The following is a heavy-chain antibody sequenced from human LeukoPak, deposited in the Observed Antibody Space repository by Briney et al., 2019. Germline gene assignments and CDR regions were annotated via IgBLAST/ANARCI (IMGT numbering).Heavy chain of an antibody. Sequence: TTSETLSLTCTVSGGSISSSSYYWSWIRQPAGKGLEWIGRIYTSWSTNYNPSLKSRVTMSVDTSKNQFSLKLSSVTAADTAVYYCARESSGSYTPYYYYYMDVWGKGTTVTVSS. CDR2: IYTSWST. CDR3: ARESSGSYTPYYYYYMDV. D-gene: IGHD1-26*01. J-gene: IGHJ6*03. CDR1: GGSISSSSYY. V-gene: IGHV4-61*02.